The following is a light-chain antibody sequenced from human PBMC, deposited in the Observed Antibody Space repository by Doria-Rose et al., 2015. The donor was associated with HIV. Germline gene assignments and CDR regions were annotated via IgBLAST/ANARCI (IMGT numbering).Light chain of an antibody. Sequence: QSVLTQPPSVSGAPGQRVAISCTGSSSNIGAGFDVNWYQQVPGTDRKLLIHGNTNRPSRVPDRFSGSKSGTSASLAISGLRAEDEADYYCQSYDSRLSVYVFGTGTKVTVL. CDR3: QSYDSRLSVYV. J-gene: IGLJ1*01. CDR1: SSNIGAGFD. V-gene: IGLV1-40*01. CDR2: GNT.